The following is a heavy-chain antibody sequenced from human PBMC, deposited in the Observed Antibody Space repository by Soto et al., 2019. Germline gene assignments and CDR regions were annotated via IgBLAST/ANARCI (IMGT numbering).Heavy chain of an antibody. V-gene: IGHV1-69*13. J-gene: IGHJ6*02. Sequence: SVKVSCKASGGTFSSYAISWVRQAPGQGLEWMGGIIPIFGTANYAQKFQGRVTITADGSTSTAYMELSSLRSEDTAVYYCARGNVRRITIFGVAARYYYYGMDVWGQGTTVTVSS. CDR2: IIPIFGTA. D-gene: IGHD3-3*01. CDR3: ARGNVRRITIFGVAARYYYYGMDV. CDR1: GGTFSSYA.